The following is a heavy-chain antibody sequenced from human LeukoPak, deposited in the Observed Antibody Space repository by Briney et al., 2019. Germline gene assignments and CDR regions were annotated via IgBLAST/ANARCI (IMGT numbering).Heavy chain of an antibody. CDR2: MYYSGST. D-gene: IGHD5-18*01. J-gene: IGHJ5*02. CDR1: GGSISSSSYY. V-gene: IGHV4-39*07. Sequence: TSETLSLTCTVSGGSISSSSYYWGWIRQPPGKGLEWIGSMYYSGSTYYNSSLKSRVTISVDTSKNQFSLKLSSVTAADTAVYYCARQFYTAIVLFWFDPWGRGTLVTVSS. CDR3: ARQFYTAIVLFWFDP.